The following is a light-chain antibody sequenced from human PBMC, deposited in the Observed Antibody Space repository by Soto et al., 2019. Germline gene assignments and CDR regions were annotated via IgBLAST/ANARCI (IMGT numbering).Light chain of an antibody. CDR1: SSDIGDYNY. CDR2: EVT. V-gene: IGLV2-8*01. Sequence: LTQPPSACLSPGQAVTFSCRGTSSDIGDYNYVSWYQQHPGKAPKLMIYEVTKRPSGVPDRFSGSKSGNTASLTVSGLQADDEADYYCSSYAGNNHYVLGTGAKVTVL. J-gene: IGLJ1*01. CDR3: SSYAGNNHYV.